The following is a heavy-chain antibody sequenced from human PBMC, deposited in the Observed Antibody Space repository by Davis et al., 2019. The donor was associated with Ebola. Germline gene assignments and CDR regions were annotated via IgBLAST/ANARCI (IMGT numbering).Heavy chain of an antibody. CDR1: GFTFSTYT. V-gene: IGHV3-21*01. J-gene: IGHJ4*02. D-gene: IGHD5/OR15-5a*01. CDR3: VLRDERALGY. Sequence: GESLKISCAASGFTFSTYTMIWVRQAPGKGLERVSSISPNSNYIYDADSVRGRFTISRDDAKNSLYLQMNSLRGEDTAVYYCVLRDERALGYWGQGTLVTVSS. CDR2: ISPNSNYI.